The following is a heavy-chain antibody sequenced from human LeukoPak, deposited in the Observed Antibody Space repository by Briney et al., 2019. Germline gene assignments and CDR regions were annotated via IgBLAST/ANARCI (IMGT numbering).Heavy chain of an antibody. D-gene: IGHD2-8*02. CDR2: ISSSGNTV. V-gene: IGHV3-11*04. CDR1: GFTFSDYY. Sequence: GGSLRLSCAASGFTFSDYYMTWIRQAPGKGLEWVSKISSSGNTVYYADSVKGRFTISRDNAKNSLYLQMNSLRVEDTAVYYCAREDCTGSYGYYFDPWGQGTLVTVSS. CDR3: AREDCTGSYGYYFDP. J-gene: IGHJ4*02.